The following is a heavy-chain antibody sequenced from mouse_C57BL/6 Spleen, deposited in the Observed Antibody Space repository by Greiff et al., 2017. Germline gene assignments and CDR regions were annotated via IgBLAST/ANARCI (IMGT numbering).Heavy chain of an antibody. V-gene: IGHV1-26*01. CDR2: INPNNGGT. CDR3: ARYDYYGSSGYFEV. D-gene: IGHD1-1*01. CDR1: GYTFTDYY. J-gene: IGHJ1*03. Sequence: VQLQQSGPELVKPGASVKISCKASGYTFTDYYMNWVKQSPGKSLEWIGDINPNNGGTSYNQKFKGKATLTVDKSSSTAYMELRSLTSEDSAVYYCARYDYYGSSGYFEVWGTGTTVTVSS.